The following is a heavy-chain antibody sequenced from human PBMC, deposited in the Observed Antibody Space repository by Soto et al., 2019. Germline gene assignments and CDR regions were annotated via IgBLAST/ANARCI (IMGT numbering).Heavy chain of an antibody. J-gene: IGHJ6*02. Sequence: SETLSLTCTVSGGSISSYYWSWIRQPPGKGLEWIGYIYYSGSTNYNPSLKSRVTISVDTSKNQFSLKLSSVTAADTALYYCALCFVWFGHYYYYGIDVWGQGTTVTVSS. D-gene: IGHD3-10*01. V-gene: IGHV4-59*08. CDR1: GGSISSYY. CDR3: ALCFVWFGHYYYYGIDV. CDR2: IYYSGST.